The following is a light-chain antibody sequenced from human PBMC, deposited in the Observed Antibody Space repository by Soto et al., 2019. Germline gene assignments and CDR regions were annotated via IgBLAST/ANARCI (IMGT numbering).Light chain of an antibody. Sequence: QSALTQPPSASGSPGQSVTISCTGTSSDVGGYNYVSWYQQHPGKAPKLMIYEVSKRPSGVPDRFSGSKSGNTASLTVSGLQAEDEADYYCGSYVGSNKHVFGSGTKLTVL. CDR3: GSYVGSNKHV. CDR1: SSDVGGYNY. V-gene: IGLV2-8*01. J-gene: IGLJ1*01. CDR2: EVS.